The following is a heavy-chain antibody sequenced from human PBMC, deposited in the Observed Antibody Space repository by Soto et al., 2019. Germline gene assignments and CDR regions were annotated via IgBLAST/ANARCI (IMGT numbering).Heavy chain of an antibody. CDR1: GGTFSSYA. V-gene: IGHV1-69*13. D-gene: IGHD3-3*01. CDR2: IIPIFGTA. CDR3: ARPDDFWSGYYFRGTLYGMDV. J-gene: IGHJ6*02. Sequence: SVKVSCTASGGTFSSYAISWVRQAPGQGLEWMGGIIPIFGTANYAQKFQGRVTITADESTSTAYMELSSLRSEDTAVYYCARPDDFWSGYYFRGTLYGMDVWGQGTTVTVSS.